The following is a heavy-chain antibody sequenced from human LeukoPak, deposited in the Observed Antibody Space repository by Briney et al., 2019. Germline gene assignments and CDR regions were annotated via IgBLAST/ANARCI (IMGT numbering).Heavy chain of an antibody. J-gene: IGHJ3*02. Sequence: SGGSLRLSCAASGSTFRDYYMGWIRQAPGKGLEWASYITNSGSRIYTADSVKGRFTISRDNAKNSLYLQMNSLRAEVTAVYYCARAFNDAFDIWGQGTMVTVSS. CDR1: GSTFRDYY. CDR3: ARAFNDAFDI. V-gene: IGHV3-11*04. CDR2: ITNSGSRI.